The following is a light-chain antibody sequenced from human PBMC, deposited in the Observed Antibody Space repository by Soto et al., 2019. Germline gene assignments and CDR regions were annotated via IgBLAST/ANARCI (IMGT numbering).Light chain of an antibody. J-gene: IGKJ5*01. Sequence: DIQLTQSPSSLSASVGDRATITCRASQGISTSLAWYQQKPGNAPKLLTYAASTLKTGVPSRFSGSGSGTEFTLTISSLQAEDFATYYCQQVNSYPITFGQGTRLEIK. CDR1: QGISTS. CDR3: QQVNSYPIT. CDR2: AAS. V-gene: IGKV1-9*01.